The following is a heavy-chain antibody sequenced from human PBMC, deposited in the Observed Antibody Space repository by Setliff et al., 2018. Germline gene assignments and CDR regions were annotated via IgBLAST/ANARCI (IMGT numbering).Heavy chain of an antibody. D-gene: IGHD3-22*01. J-gene: IGHJ4*02. CDR2: ITFGSLSR. V-gene: IGHV3-23*01. Sequence: GGSLRLSCAASGFTFNAYAMSWVRQAPGKGLEWVSAITFGSLSRYYADSVKGRFTISRDNSKNTLFLEMNSLRTEDTAVYYCAKGQGQYYDSSGYYGRVLDYWGKGTLVTVAS. CDR1: GFTFNAYA. CDR3: AKGQGQYYDSSGYYGRVLDY.